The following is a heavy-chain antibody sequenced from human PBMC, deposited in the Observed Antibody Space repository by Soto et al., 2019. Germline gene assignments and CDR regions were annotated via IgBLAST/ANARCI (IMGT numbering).Heavy chain of an antibody. CDR1: GFTFSTYA. CDR3: AVHCSTSSCSY. J-gene: IGHJ4*02. Sequence: EVQLSESGGGLVQPGGSLRVSCAASGFTFSTYAMSWVRQAPGKGLEWVSAIGGSAESAYYGVSVKGRFTISRDNSKNTVYLQMNSLRAEDTAVYYCAVHCSTSSCSYWGQGTLVTVSS. D-gene: IGHD2-2*01. CDR2: IGGSAESA. V-gene: IGHV3-23*01.